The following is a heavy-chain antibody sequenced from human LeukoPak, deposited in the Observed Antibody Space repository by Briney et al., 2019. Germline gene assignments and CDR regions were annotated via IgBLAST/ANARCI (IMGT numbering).Heavy chain of an antibody. CDR3: ARWGQDDYVWGSYRYSSIDY. V-gene: IGHV1-69*04. J-gene: IGHJ4*02. CDR1: GGTFSSYA. D-gene: IGHD3-16*02. Sequence: ASVKVSCKASGGTFSSYAISWVRQAPGQGLEWMGRIIPILGIANYAQKFQGRVTITADKSTSTAYMELSSLRSEDTAVYYCARWGQDDYVWGSYRYSSIDYWGQGTLVTVSS. CDR2: IIPILGIA.